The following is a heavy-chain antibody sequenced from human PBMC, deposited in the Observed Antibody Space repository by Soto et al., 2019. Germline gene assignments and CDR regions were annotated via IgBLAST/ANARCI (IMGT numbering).Heavy chain of an antibody. J-gene: IGHJ4*02. V-gene: IGHV4-4*02. CDR2: IYHSGST. CDR3: ARDPPLPAAMVD. D-gene: IGHD2-2*01. CDR1: GGSISSSNW. Sequence: QVQLQESGPGLVKPSGTLSLTCAVSGGSISSSNWWSWVRQPPGKGLEWIGEIYHSGSTNYNPSLKSRVXXXVXXSKNQVSLHPRSVTAAGTALYYCARDPPLPAAMVDWGQGTLVTVSS.